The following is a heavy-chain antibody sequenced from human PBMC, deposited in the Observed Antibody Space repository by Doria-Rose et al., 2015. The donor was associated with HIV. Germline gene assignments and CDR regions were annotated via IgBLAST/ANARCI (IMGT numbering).Heavy chain of an antibody. J-gene: IGHJ4*02. D-gene: IGHD3-22*01. CDR3: ARDHYDSGGYYRD. V-gene: IGHV3-21*03. CDR1: GFTFSRYS. CDR2: ISSSSEYI. Sequence: VQLVQSGGGLVKPGGSLRLSCAASGFTFSRYSMNWVRQAPGKGLEWVSSISSSSEYIYYVDSVQGRLTISRDNAKNSVYLQMNSLGTEDTAVYYCARDHYDSGGYYRDWGQGTLATVSS.